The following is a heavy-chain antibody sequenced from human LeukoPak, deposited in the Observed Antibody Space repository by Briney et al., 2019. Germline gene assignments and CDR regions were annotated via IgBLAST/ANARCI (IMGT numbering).Heavy chain of an antibody. CDR1: GFTVSINY. CDR2: IYSGGST. D-gene: IGHD3-10*02. J-gene: IGHJ4*02. Sequence: EGSLRLSCAASGFTVSINYMSWVRQAPWKGLEWVSVIYSGGSTYYADSVKGRFTISRDNSKNTLYLQMNSLRAEDTAVYYCARGLIRGAMLGYWGQGTLVTVSS. V-gene: IGHV3-53*01. CDR3: ARGLIRGAMLGY.